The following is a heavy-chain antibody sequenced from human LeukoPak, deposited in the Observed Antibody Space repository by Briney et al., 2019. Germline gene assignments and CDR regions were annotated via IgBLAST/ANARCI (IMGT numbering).Heavy chain of an antibody. CDR3: AKGGGSSCYSTIDC. CDR1: GFTFSSYA. J-gene: IGHJ4*02. V-gene: IGHV3-23*01. D-gene: IGHD2-15*01. CDR2: ISDSGAST. Sequence: GGSLRLSCAASGFTFSSYAMSWVRQAPGKGLEWVSVISDSGASTYYADSVKGRFTISRDNSKNTLSLQMNSLRAEDTAVYYCAKGGGSSCYSTIDCWGQGTLVTVSS.